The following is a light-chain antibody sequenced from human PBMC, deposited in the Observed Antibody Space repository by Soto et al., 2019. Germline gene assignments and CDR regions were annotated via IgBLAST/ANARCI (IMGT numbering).Light chain of an antibody. Sequence: DIVMTQSPDSLAVSLGERATINCKSSQSVLSSSDNKNYLAWYQQKPGQPPKLLIYLASTRESGVPDRFSGRGSGTDFTLTISSLQAEDVAFYYCQHYYGSPSFGPGTKVDIK. CDR1: QSVLSSSDNKNY. V-gene: IGKV4-1*01. J-gene: IGKJ3*01. CDR2: LAS. CDR3: QHYYGSPS.